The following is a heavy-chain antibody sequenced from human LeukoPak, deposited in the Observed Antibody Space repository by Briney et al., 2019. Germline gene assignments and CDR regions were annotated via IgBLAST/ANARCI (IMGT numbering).Heavy chain of an antibody. V-gene: IGHV4-39*02. Sequence: PSETLSLTCTVSGGSISSSSYHWGWIRQPPGKGLEWIGSIYYSGSTYYNPSLKSRVTISVDTSKDQFSLKLSSVTAADTAVYYCARDLYYYDSSGQIDYWGQGTLVTVSS. J-gene: IGHJ4*02. CDR1: GGSISSSSYH. CDR3: ARDLYYYDSSGQIDY. CDR2: IYYSGST. D-gene: IGHD3-22*01.